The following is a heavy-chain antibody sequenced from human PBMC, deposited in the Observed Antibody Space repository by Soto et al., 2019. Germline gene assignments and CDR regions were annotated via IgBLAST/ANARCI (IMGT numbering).Heavy chain of an antibody. Sequence: ASVKVSCKASGYTFTGYYMHWVRQAPGQGLEWMGWINPNSGGTNYAQKFQGRVTMTRDTSISTAYMELSRLRSDDTAVYYCARDQNIAVVPAADYYYYGMDVWGQGTTVTVSS. D-gene: IGHD2-2*01. CDR2: INPNSGGT. J-gene: IGHJ6*02. CDR3: ARDQNIAVVPAADYYYYGMDV. V-gene: IGHV1-2*02. CDR1: GYTFTGYY.